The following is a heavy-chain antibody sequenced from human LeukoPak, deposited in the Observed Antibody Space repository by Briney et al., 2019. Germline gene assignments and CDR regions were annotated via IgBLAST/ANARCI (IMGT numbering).Heavy chain of an antibody. CDR3: ARDGDGYKSPFDY. CDR2: INQVGSEK. D-gene: IGHD5-24*01. Sequence: PGGSLRLSCVASGFTFSNYYMSWVRRAPGKGLEWVANINQVGSEKYYVDSVKGRFTISRDNAKTSLYLQMNSLRVEDSAVYYCARDGDGYKSPFDYLGQGTLVTVSS. J-gene: IGHJ4*02. CDR1: GFTFSNYY. V-gene: IGHV3-7*01.